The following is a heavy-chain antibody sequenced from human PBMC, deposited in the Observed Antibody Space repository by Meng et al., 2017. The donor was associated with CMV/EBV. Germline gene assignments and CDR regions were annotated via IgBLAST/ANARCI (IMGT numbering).Heavy chain of an antibody. CDR3: ARESTGDWFDP. V-gene: IGHV3-21*01. D-gene: IGHD7-27*01. CDR1: GFNFSVYS. Sequence: QLVVSGRALLKSRVSLVLSCAASGFNFSVYSMNGVPQAPGKGLEWVASMSSSSSYIYYADSVKGRFTISRDNAKNSLYLQMNSLRAEDTAVYYCARESTGDWFDPWGQGTLVTVSS. CDR2: MSSSSSYI. J-gene: IGHJ5*02.